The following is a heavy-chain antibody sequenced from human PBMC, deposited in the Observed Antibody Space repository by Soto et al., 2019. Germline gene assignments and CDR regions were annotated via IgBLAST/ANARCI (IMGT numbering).Heavy chain of an antibody. D-gene: IGHD2-15*01. CDR3: AKEQTGRIVVVVAIDY. CDR2: ISGSGGST. J-gene: IGHJ4*02. Sequence: GGSLRLSCAASGFTFSSYAMSWVRQAPGKGLEWVSAISGSGGSTYYADSVKGRFTISRDNSKNTLYLQMNSLRAEDTAVYYCAKEQTGRIVVVVAIDYWGQGTLVTVSS. CDR1: GFTFSSYA. V-gene: IGHV3-23*01.